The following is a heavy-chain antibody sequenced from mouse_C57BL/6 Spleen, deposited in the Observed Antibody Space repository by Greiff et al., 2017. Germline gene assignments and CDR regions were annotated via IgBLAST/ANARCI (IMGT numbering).Heavy chain of an antibody. Sequence: DVQLQESGTVLARPGASVKMSCKTSGYTFTSYWMHWVKQRPGPGLEWIGAIYPGNSDTSYNQKFKGKAKLTAVTSASTAYMELSSLTNEDSAVYYCTRYYGYDDYYYAMDYWGQGTSVTVSS. CDR2: IYPGNSDT. CDR3: TRYYGYDDYYYAMDY. CDR1: GYTFTSYW. D-gene: IGHD2-2*01. J-gene: IGHJ4*01. V-gene: IGHV1-5*01.